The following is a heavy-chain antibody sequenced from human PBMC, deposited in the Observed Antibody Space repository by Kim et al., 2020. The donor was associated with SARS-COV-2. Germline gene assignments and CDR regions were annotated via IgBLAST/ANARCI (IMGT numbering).Heavy chain of an antibody. CDR2: LSYSWRT. Sequence: SETLSLTCSVSGGSLSSSISYWVWLRQPPGKGLEWIGSLSYSWRTYSNASLESLVTISVDTSKNRFSLNLTSVTATNTALYYCAAFYAYNYFDPWGQGTL. CDR1: GGSLSSSISY. J-gene: IGHJ5*02. V-gene: IGHV4-39*02. D-gene: IGHD1-1*01. CDR3: AAFYAYNYFDP.